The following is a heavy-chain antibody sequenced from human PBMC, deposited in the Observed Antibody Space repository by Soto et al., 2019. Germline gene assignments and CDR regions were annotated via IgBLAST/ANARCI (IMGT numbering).Heavy chain of an antibody. J-gene: IGHJ4*02. V-gene: IGHV1-69*02. CDR3: ARVGVGVGAATDY. D-gene: IGHD1-26*01. CDR1: GGTFSSYT. Sequence: QVQLVQSGAEVKKPGSSVKVSCKASGGTFSSYTISWVRQAPGQGREWMGRIIPILGIANYAQKFQGRVTITADKSTSTAYMELSSLRSEDTAVYYCARVGVGVGAATDYWGQGTLVTVSS. CDR2: IIPILGIA.